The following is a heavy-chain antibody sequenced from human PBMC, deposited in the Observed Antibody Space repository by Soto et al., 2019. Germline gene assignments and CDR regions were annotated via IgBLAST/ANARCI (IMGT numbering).Heavy chain of an antibody. CDR1: GFTFSRYG. D-gene: IGHD1-1*01. V-gene: IGHV3-30*18. Sequence: GGSLRLSCEASGFTFSRYGMHWVRQAPGMGLEWVAVISWDGLAQYYGDSVRGRFTISRDNSQSTLYLQMNSLRTEDTAIYYCAKETIQVGGPNYFDYWGQGVLVTVSS. J-gene: IGHJ4*02. CDR2: ISWDGLAQ. CDR3: AKETIQVGGPNYFDY.